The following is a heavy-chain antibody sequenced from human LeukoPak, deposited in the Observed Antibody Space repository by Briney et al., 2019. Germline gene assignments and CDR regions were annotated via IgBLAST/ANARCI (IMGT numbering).Heavy chain of an antibody. V-gene: IGHV3-23*01. Sequence: GGSLRLSCAASGFTFSTYAMTWVRQAPGKGLEWVSTISGSGGGTYFTDSVKGRFTISRDNSKNTVYLQMNSLRAEDTAIYYCAKFSNSGWYYFDYWGQGTLVTVSS. CDR3: AKFSNSGWYYFDY. D-gene: IGHD6-19*01. CDR2: ISGSGGGT. CDR1: GFTFSTYA. J-gene: IGHJ4*02.